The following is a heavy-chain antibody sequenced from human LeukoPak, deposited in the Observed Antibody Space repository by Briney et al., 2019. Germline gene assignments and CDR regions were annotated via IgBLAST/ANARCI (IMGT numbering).Heavy chain of an antibody. Sequence: PSETLSLTCTVSGGSISSYYWNWLRQTPGKGLEWIGYIYYSGSTNYNPSLKSRVTISVDTSKNQFSLNLTSVTAADTAVYYCARFTPQGYGWGGYNRFDPWGQGTLVTVSS. CDR1: GGSISSYY. J-gene: IGHJ5*02. V-gene: IGHV4-59*01. CDR3: ARFTPQGYGWGGYNRFDP. D-gene: IGHD3-16*01. CDR2: IYYSGST.